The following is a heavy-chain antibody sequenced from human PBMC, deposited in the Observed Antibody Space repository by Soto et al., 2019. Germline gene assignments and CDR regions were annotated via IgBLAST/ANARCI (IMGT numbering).Heavy chain of an antibody. CDR1: GGSISSGGYS. D-gene: IGHD3-10*01. CDR3: ARGSYGAGSDY. Sequence: QLQLQESGSGLVKPSQTLSLTCAVSGGSISSGGYSWSWIRQPPGKGLEWIGYVFHSGSTYYSPSLKSRVTISIDGSKNQFSLKLTSVTGADTAVYYCARGSYGAGSDYWGQGILVTVSS. CDR2: VFHSGST. V-gene: IGHV4-30-2*01. J-gene: IGHJ4*02.